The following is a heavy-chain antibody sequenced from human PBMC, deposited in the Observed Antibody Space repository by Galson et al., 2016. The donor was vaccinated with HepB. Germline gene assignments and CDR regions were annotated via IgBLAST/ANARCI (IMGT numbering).Heavy chain of an antibody. CDR1: GGAISSSDYY. CDR2: IYDSGNT. Sequence: SETLSLTCTVSGGAISSSDYYWGWIRQPPGKGLEWIGSIYDSGNTYYNPSLQSRVTISVDTSKNQFYLKLSSLTAADTAVYYCARHGAYYYDKSGPFDPWGQGTLVTASS. J-gene: IGHJ5*02. V-gene: IGHV4-39*01. D-gene: IGHD3-22*01. CDR3: ARHGAYYYDKSGPFDP.